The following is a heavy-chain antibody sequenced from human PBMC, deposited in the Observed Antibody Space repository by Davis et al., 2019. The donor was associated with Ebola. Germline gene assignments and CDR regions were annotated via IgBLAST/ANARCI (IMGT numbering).Heavy chain of an antibody. Sequence: GESLKISCSASGFTFSSYTMHWVRQAPGKGLECVSAIRSDGINTYYADSVKGSFTISRDNSKNILYLQMSSLRAEDTAVYYCVKGIVGTAKVYWGQGTLVTVSS. D-gene: IGHD1-26*01. V-gene: IGHV3-64D*08. CDR3: VKGIVGTAKVY. CDR2: IRSDGINT. CDR1: GFTFSSYT. J-gene: IGHJ4*02.